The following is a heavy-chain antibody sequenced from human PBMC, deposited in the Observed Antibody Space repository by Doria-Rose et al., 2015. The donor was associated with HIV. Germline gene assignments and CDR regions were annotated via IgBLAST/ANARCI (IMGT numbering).Heavy chain of an antibody. CDR3: ARIKSSRWYHKYYFDF. J-gene: IGHJ4*02. V-gene: IGHV2-26*01. CDR2: IFSDDER. D-gene: IGHD6-13*01. CDR1: GVSLSSPGMG. Sequence: ESGPVLVKPTETLTLICTVSGVSLSSPGMGVSWIRQPPGKALEWLANIFSDDERSYKTSLKSRLTISRGTSKSQVVLTVTDMDPVDTATYYCARIKSSRWYHKYYFDFWGQGTLVIVPA.